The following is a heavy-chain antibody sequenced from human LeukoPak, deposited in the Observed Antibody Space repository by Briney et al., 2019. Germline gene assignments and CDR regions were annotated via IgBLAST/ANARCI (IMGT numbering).Heavy chain of an antibody. CDR1: GFTFSSYG. J-gene: IGHJ3*02. CDR2: IRYDGSNK. V-gene: IGHV3-33*08. CDR3: AREDYYDSSGYYEYRAFDI. Sequence: PGGSLRLSCAASGFTFSSYGMHWVRQAPGKGLEWVAVIRYDGSNKYYADSVKGRSTISRDNSKNTLYLQMNSLRAEDTAVYYCAREDYYDSSGYYEYRAFDIWGQGTMVTVSS. D-gene: IGHD3-22*01.